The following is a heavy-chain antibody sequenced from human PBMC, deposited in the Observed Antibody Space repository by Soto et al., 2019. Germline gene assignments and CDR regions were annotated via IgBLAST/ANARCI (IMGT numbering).Heavy chain of an antibody. V-gene: IGHV3-15*01. Sequence: EVQLVESGGGLVKPGGSLRLSCAASGFTFSNAWMSWVRQAPGKGLEWVGRIKSKTDGGTTDYASPVRGRLTISRDDSKNTLYLQMNSLKTVDTVVYYCTTEVVFWANGVCLNDAFYIWVLGIMVTVFS. J-gene: IGHJ3*02. CDR2: IKSKTDGGTT. CDR3: TTEVVFWANGVCLNDAFYI. CDR1: GFTFSNAW. D-gene: IGHD2-8*01.